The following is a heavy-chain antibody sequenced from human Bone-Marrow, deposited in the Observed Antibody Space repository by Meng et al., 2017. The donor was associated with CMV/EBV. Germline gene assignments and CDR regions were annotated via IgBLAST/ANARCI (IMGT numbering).Heavy chain of an antibody. D-gene: IGHD7-27*01. Sequence: SETLSLTCTVSGGSISSSSYYWGWIRQPPGKGLEWIGSIYYRGSTFYNPSLKSRVTISVDTSRNQFSLKVNSVTAADTAVYYCARETGPTGNFWGQGTLVTVSS. CDR1: GGSISSSSYY. V-gene: IGHV4-39*07. CDR3: ARETGPTGNF. J-gene: IGHJ4*02. CDR2: IYYRGST.